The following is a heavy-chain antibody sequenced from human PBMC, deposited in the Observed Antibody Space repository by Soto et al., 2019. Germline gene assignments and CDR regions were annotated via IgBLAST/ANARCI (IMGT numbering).Heavy chain of an antibody. CDR3: ARVRIFGVVIIRYYGMDV. CDR1: GGTFSSYA. CDR2: IIPIFGTA. D-gene: IGHD3-3*01. V-gene: IGHV1-69*13. Sequence: GASVKVSCKASGGTFSSYAISWVRQAPGQGLEWMGGIIPIFGTANYAQKFQGRVTITADESTSTAYMELGSLRSEDTAVYYCARVRIFGVVIIRYYGMDVWGQGTTVTVSS. J-gene: IGHJ6*02.